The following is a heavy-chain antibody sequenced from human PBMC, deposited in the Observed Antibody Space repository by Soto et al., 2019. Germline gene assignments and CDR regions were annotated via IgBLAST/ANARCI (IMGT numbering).Heavy chain of an antibody. CDR2: IIPIFGTA. V-gene: IGHV1-69*06. CDR3: ARVGRGVASAGSYYYGMDF. CDR1: GGTFSSYA. J-gene: IGHJ6*02. D-gene: IGHD6-13*01. Sequence: QVQLVQSGAEVKKPGSSVKVSCKASGGTFSSYAISWVRQAPGQGLEWMGGIIPIFGTANYAQKFQGRVTITADKSTSTAYMELSSLRSEDTAVYYCARVGRGVASAGSYYYGMDFWGQGTTVTVSS.